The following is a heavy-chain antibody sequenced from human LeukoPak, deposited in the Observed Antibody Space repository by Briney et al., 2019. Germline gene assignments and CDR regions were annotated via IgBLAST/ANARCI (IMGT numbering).Heavy chain of an antibody. CDR1: GFTFSSYS. J-gene: IGHJ3*02. Sequence: GGSLRLSCAASGFTFSSYSMNWVRQAPGKGLEWVSAISGSGGSTYYADSVKGRFTISRDNSKNTLYLQMNSLRAEDTAVYYCETSIAVAGIPRSDAFDIWGQGTMVTVSS. CDR2: ISGSGGST. CDR3: ETSIAVAGIPRSDAFDI. D-gene: IGHD6-19*01. V-gene: IGHV3-23*01.